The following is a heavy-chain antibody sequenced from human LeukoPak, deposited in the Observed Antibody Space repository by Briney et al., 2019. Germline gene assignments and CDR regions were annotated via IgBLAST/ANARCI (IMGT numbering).Heavy chain of an antibody. CDR2: IYYSGST. D-gene: IGHD6-13*01. J-gene: IGHJ4*02. V-gene: IGHV4-59*01. Sequence: SETLSLTCTVSGGSISSYYWSWIRQPPGKGLEWIGYIYYSGSTNYNPSLKSRVTISVDTSKSQFSLKLSSVTAADTAVYYCARAPAGSSWYVFDYWGQGTLVTVSS. CDR3: ARAPAGSSWYVFDY. CDR1: GGSISSYY.